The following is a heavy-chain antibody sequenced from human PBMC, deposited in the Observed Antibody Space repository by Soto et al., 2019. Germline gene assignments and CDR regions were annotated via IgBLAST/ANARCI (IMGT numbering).Heavy chain of an antibody. CDR1: GGTFSSYA. CDR3: ARALFSISGRDSSGYYAFDI. Sequence: QVQLVQSGAEVKKPGSSVKVSCKASGGTFSSYAISWVRQAPGQGLEWMGGIIPIFGTANYAQKFQGRVTITADEATSTAYMELSSLRSEDAAVYYCARALFSISGRDSSGYYAFDIWGQGTMVTVSS. V-gene: IGHV1-69*01. D-gene: IGHD3-22*01. J-gene: IGHJ3*02. CDR2: IIPIFGTA.